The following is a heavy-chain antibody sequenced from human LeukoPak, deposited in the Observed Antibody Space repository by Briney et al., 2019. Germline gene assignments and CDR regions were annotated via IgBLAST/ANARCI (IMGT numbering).Heavy chain of an antibody. CDR2: IYYTGST. Sequence: PSETLSLTCTVSGGSISSYYWGWIRQPPGKGLEWIGSIYYTGSTYYNPSLKSRVTISVDTSKNQFSLKLSSVTAADTALYYCTRHPRSSLTDYFDYWGQGTLVTVSS. J-gene: IGHJ4*02. CDR1: GGSISSYY. D-gene: IGHD6-13*01. CDR3: TRHPRSSLTDYFDY. V-gene: IGHV4-39*01.